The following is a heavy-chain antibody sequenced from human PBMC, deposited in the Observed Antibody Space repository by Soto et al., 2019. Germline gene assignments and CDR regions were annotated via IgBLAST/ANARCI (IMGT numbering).Heavy chain of an antibody. CDR3: ARRGCSGGSCYSDY. CDR2: IYYSGST. D-gene: IGHD2-15*01. CDR1: GGSISSGGYY. V-gene: IGHV4-31*03. Sequence: PSETLSLTCTVSGGSISSGGYYWSWIRQHPGKGLEWIGYIYYSGSTYYNPSLKSRVTISVDTSKNQFSLKLSSVTAADTAVYYCARRGCSGGSCYSDYWGQGTLVTVSS. J-gene: IGHJ4*02.